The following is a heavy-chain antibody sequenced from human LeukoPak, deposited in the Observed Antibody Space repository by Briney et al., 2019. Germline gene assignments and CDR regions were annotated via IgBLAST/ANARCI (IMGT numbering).Heavy chain of an antibody. V-gene: IGHV3-9*01. CDR3: ASQPSFGHLLSGFHFDY. CDR1: EFTFDDYA. CDR2: ISWNSGTI. J-gene: IGHJ4*02. Sequence: GGSLRLPCAASEFTFDDYAMHWVRQAPGKGLEWVSGISWNSGTIAYADSVKGRFTISRDNAKNSLYLQMNSLRADDTALYYCASQPSFGHLLSGFHFDYWGQGTLVTVSS. D-gene: IGHD3-16*01.